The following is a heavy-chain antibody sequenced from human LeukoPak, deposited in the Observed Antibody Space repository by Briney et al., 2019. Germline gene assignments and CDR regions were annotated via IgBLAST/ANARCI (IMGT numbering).Heavy chain of an antibody. J-gene: IGHJ4*02. CDR3: ARVQHTQWLVRGIDY. Sequence: SETLPLTCAVYGGSFSGYYWSWIRQPPGKGLEWIGEINHSGSTNYNPSLKSRVTISVDTSKNQFSLKLSSVTAADTAVYYCARVQHTQWLVRGIDYWGQGTLVTVSS. CDR2: INHSGST. CDR1: GGSFSGYY. V-gene: IGHV4-34*01. D-gene: IGHD6-19*01.